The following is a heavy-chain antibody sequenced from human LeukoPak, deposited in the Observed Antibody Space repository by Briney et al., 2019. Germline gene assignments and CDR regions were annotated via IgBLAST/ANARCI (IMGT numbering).Heavy chain of an antibody. J-gene: IGHJ4*02. Sequence: GGSLRLSCAASGFTFSSYAMSWVRQAPGKGLEWVSAISGSGGSTYYADSVKGRFTISRDNSKNTLYLQMNSLRAEDTAVYYRATGETWAAGIAVAGKIYWGQGTLVTVSS. CDR2: ISGSGGST. D-gene: IGHD6-19*01. V-gene: IGHV3-23*01. CDR1: GFTFSSYA. CDR3: ATGETWAAGIAVAGKIY.